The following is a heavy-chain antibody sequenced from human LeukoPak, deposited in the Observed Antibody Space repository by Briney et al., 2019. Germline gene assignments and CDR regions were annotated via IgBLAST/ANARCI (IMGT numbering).Heavy chain of an antibody. CDR1: GFSFSNAW. J-gene: IGHJ4*02. V-gene: IGHV3-15*07. CDR2: IRSNSDGGTI. D-gene: IGHD2-2*01. CDR3: VRLGSTSPGNWYKLFDQ. Sequence: GGSLRLSCATSGFSFSNAWMNWVRQAPGKGLEWVGRIRSNSDGGTIDYAASVKDRFTLSRDDSKDTLYLQLNSLQTADTAVYYCVRLGSTSPGNWYKLFDQWGQGTLVTVSS.